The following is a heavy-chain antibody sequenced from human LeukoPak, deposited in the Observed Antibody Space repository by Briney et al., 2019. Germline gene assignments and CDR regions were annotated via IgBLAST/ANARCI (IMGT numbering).Heavy chain of an antibody. CDR1: GFTFSNTW. Sequence: NPGGSLRLSCAASGFTFSNTWMNWVRQAPGKGLEWVGRIQSKTDGGTTEYAAPVKGRFTISRDDSKTTLYLQMNSLKTEDTAVYYCATLTVRGVINIWGHGTLVTVSS. D-gene: IGHD3-10*01. CDR3: ATLTVRGVINI. J-gene: IGHJ4*01. CDR2: IQSKTDGGTT. V-gene: IGHV3-15*01.